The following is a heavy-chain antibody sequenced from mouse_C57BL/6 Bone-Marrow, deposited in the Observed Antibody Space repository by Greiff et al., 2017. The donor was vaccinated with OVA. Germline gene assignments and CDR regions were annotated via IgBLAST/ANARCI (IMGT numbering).Heavy chain of an antibody. V-gene: IGHV1-19*01. CDR1: GYTFTDYY. CDR3: ARSAMDY. J-gene: IGHJ4*01. Sequence: DVQLVESGPVLVKPGASVKMSCKASGYTFTDYYMNWVKQSHGKSLEWIGVINPYNGGTSYNQKFKGKATLTVDKSSSTAYMELNSLTSEDSAVYYCARSAMDYWGQGTSVTVSS. CDR2: INPYNGGT.